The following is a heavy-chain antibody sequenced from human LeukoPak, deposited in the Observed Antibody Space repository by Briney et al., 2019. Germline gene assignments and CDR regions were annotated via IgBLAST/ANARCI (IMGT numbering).Heavy chain of an antibody. CDR3: ARDRALYDSRRGYYYTEDDY. CDR2: INQDGSEK. Sequence: PGGSLRLSCAASGFTFSTYWMSWDRQAPGKGLEWVANINQDGSEKYYVDSVKGRFTISRDNAKSSVYLQMNSLRADDTSVYYCARDRALYDSRRGYYYTEDDYWGQGTLVTVSS. V-gene: IGHV3-7*01. D-gene: IGHD3-22*01. J-gene: IGHJ4*02. CDR1: GFTFSTYW.